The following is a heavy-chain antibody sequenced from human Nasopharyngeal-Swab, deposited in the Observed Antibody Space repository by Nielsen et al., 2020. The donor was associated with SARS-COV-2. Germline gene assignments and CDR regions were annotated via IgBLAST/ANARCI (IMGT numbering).Heavy chain of an antibody. CDR3: AKAANSYGHFDC. CDR2: ISSSSSYI. D-gene: IGHD5-18*01. Sequence: GESLKISCAASGFIFSSYDMNWVRQAPGKGLEWISSISSSSSYIYYADSVKGRFTISRDNSKNTLYLQMNSLRAEDTAVYYCAKAANSYGHFDCWGQGTLVTVSS. V-gene: IGHV3-21*04. J-gene: IGHJ4*02. CDR1: GFIFSSYD.